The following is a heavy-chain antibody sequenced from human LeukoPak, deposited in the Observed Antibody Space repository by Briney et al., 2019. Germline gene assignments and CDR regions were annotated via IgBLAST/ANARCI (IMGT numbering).Heavy chain of an antibody. CDR2: IKKGGSEK. V-gene: IGHV3-7*01. CDR1: GFTFSNYW. CDR3: AAGAGWLIDY. Sequence: PGGSLRLSCAASGFTFSNYWMNWVRQAPGKGLEWVAIIKKGGSEKIYVDSVRGRFTISRDNAKNTLYLQMNSLRAEDTAVYYCAAGAGWLIDYWGQGTLVTVSS. J-gene: IGHJ4*02. D-gene: IGHD6-19*01.